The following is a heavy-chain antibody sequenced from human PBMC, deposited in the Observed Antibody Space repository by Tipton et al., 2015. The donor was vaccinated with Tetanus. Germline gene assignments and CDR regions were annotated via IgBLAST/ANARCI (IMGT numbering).Heavy chain of an antibody. CDR1: GYTFTGNY. CDR2: INPNRVGT. J-gene: IGHJ5*02. Sequence: QLVQSGAEAKRPGASVRVSCKASGYTFTGNYIHWARRAPGQWLEWMGWINPNRVGTFYAQKFHGSVTMTSDTSSSTVYMVLSRLRFDEPAVFYCAGDPGYKNGWGSTWGRGTLGTVSS. D-gene: IGHD3-16*01. V-gene: IGHV1-2*02. CDR3: AGDPGYKNGWGST.